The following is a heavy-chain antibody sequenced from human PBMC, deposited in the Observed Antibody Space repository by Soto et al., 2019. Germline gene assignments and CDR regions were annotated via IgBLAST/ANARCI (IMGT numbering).Heavy chain of an antibody. CDR1: GFTFSSYA. D-gene: IGHD6-19*01. J-gene: IGHJ4*02. CDR3: PKAHPIPNAVAGTFGY. Sequence: GGSLRRSCAASGFTFSSYAMSWVRQAPGKGLEWVSAISGSGGSTYYADSVKGRFTISRDNSKNTLYLQRNSLRAEDTAVYYCPKAHPIPNAVAGTFGYWGQGTLLTVSS. CDR2: ISGSGGST. V-gene: IGHV3-23*01.